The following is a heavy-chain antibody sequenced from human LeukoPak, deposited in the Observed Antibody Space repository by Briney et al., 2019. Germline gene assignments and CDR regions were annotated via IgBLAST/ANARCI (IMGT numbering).Heavy chain of an antibody. CDR1: GGSISSYY. D-gene: IGHD2-2*01. J-gene: IGHJ5*02. CDR3: ARVRGEYQLPGLNWFDP. Sequence: KPSETLSLTCTVSGGSISSYYWSWIRQPPGKGLEWIGYIYYSGSTNYNPSLKSRVTISVDTSKNQFSLKLSSVTAADTAVYYCARVRGEYQLPGLNWFDPWGQGTLVTVSS. V-gene: IGHV4-59*01. CDR2: IYYSGST.